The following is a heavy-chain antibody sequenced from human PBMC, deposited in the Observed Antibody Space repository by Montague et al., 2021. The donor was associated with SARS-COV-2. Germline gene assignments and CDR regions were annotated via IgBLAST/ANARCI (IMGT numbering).Heavy chain of an antibody. D-gene: IGHD2-15*01. CDR3: AREAYCSGGSCYSYYCYYGMDV. V-gene: IGHV3-21*01. Sequence: SLRLSCAASGFTFSSYSMNWVRQAPGKGLEWVSSISSSSSYIYYADSVKGRFTISRDNAKNSLYLQMNSLRAEDTAVYYCAREAYCSGGSCYSYYCYYGMDVWGQGTTVTVSS. J-gene: IGHJ6*02. CDR1: GFTFSSYS. CDR2: ISSSSSYI.